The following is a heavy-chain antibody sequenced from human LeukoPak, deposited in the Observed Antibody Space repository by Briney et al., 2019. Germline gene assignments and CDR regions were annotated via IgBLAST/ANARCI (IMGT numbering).Heavy chain of an antibody. CDR2: IISSSSYI. V-gene: IGHV3-21*01. J-gene: IGHJ4*02. D-gene: IGHD3-22*01. Sequence: PGGSLRLSCAASGFTFSSYSMNWVRQAPGKGLEWVSSIISSSSYIYYADSVKGRFTISRDNAKNSLYLQMNSLRATDTAVYYCAREEGGKDSSGYYCYWGQGTLVTVSS. CDR3: AREEGGKDSSGYYCY. CDR1: GFTFSSYS.